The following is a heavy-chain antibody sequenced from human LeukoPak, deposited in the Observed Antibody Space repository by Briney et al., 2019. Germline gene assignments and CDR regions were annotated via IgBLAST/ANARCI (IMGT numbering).Heavy chain of an antibody. V-gene: IGHV1-18*01. J-gene: IGHJ3*01. Sequence: ASVKVSCKASGYTFTCYGISWVRQAPGQGLEWMGWISAYNGNTNYAQKFQGRVTMTTDTSTSTAYMELRSLRSDDTAVYYCARDSRGAAAADDPFDFWGQGTMVTVST. CDR2: ISAYNGNT. D-gene: IGHD6-13*01. CDR3: ARDSRGAAAADDPFDF. CDR1: GYTFTCYG.